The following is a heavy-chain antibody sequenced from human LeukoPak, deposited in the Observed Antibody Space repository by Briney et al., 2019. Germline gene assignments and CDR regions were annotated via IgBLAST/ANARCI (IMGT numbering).Heavy chain of an antibody. D-gene: IGHD6-13*01. V-gene: IGHV3-23*01. CDR3: AGSGFSSSWFFAFDI. Sequence: PGGSLRLSCAASGFTFSSYAMSWVRQAPGKGLEWVSAISGSGGSTYYADSVKGRFTISRDNSKNTLYLQMNSLRAEDTAVYYCAGSGFSSSWFFAFDIWGQGTMVTVSS. CDR2: ISGSGGST. J-gene: IGHJ3*02. CDR1: GFTFSSYA.